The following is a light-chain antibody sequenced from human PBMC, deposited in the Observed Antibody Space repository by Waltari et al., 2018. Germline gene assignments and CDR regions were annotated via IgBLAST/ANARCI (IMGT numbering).Light chain of an antibody. CDR3: QQYGSSPRT. CDR2: SAS. J-gene: IGKJ1*01. Sequence: TLSCRASQSGSSGWVAWVQQKPGQAPRLLIYSASRRARGIPDRFRGSGSETDFTLTISRVNPEDFALYFCQQYGSSPRTFGQGTKVEI. V-gene: IGKV3-20*01. CDR1: QSGSSGW.